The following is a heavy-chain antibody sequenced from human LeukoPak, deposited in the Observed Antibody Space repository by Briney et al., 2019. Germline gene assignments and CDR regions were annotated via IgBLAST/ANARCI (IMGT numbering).Heavy chain of an antibody. CDR1: GYTFTSYA. Sequence: GASVKVSCKASGYTFTSYAMHWVRQAPGQRLEWMGWINAGNGNTKYSQEFQGRVTITRDTSASTAYMELSSLRSEDMAVYYCARDRSTITMVRGVIPLFDYWGQGTLVTVSS. CDR2: INAGNGNT. V-gene: IGHV1-3*03. J-gene: IGHJ4*02. D-gene: IGHD3-10*01. CDR3: ARDRSTITMVRGVIPLFDY.